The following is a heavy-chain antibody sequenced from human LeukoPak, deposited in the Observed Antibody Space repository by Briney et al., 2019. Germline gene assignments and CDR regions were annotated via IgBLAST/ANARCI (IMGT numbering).Heavy chain of an antibody. J-gene: IGHJ4*02. D-gene: IGHD3-9*01. CDR1: GGSFSGYY. V-gene: IGHV4-34*01. CDR2: INHSGST. CDR3: ARVRRRYFDWLLSETLYYFDY. Sequence: SGTLSLTCAVYGGSFSGYYWSWIRQPPGKGLEWIGEINHSGSTNYNPSLKSRVTISVDTSKNQFSLKLSSVTAADTAVYYCARVRRRYFDWLLSETLYYFDYWGQGTLVTVSS.